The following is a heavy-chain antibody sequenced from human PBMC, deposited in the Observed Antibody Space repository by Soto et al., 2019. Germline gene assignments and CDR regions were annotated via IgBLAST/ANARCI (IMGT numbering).Heavy chain of an antibody. D-gene: IGHD6-13*01. Sequence: QVQLVESGGGLVKPGGSLRLSCAVSGFTFSDYYMTWIRQAPGKGLEWVSYISSSTSHTNYADSVKGRFTISRDNAKNSLLLQMISLRAEDTAVYYCARGRGAAADYFDFWGQGTLVTVSS. CDR2: ISSSTSHT. V-gene: IGHV3-11*05. CDR3: ARGRGAAADYFDF. CDR1: GFTFSDYY. J-gene: IGHJ4*02.